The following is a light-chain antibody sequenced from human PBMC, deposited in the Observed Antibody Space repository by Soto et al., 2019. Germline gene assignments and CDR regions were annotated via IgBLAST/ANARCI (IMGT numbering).Light chain of an antibody. CDR3: SSYTSSSHVV. J-gene: IGLJ2*01. Sequence: QSALTQPASVSGSPGQSITISCTGTSSDVGGYNYVSWYQQHPGKAPKLMIYDVSNRPSGVSNRFSGSKSGNTASLTISGLQADDEDDYYCSSYTSSSHVVFGGGTKLTVL. CDR1: SSDVGGYNY. CDR2: DVS. V-gene: IGLV2-14*01.